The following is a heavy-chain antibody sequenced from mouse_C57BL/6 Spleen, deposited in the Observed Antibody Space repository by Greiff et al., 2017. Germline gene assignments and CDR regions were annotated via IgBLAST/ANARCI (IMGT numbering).Heavy chain of an antibody. D-gene: IGHD2-5*01. CDR2: ISYSGST. J-gene: IGHJ1*03. Sequence: EVKLMESGPGMVKPSQSLSLTCTVTGYSITSGYDWHWIRHFPGNKQERMGYISYSGSTNYNPSLKSRISITHDTSKNHFFLKLHSVTTEDTATYYCARVGYYSKWYFDVWGTGTTVTVSS. CDR1: GYSITSGYD. V-gene: IGHV3-1*01. CDR3: ARVGYYSKWYFDV.